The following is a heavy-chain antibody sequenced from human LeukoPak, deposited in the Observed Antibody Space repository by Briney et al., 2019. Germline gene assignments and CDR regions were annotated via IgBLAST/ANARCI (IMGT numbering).Heavy chain of an antibody. J-gene: IGHJ4*02. Sequence: GGSLRLSCAASGFTFSNAWMSWVRQAPGKGLEWGGRIKSKTDGWTTDYAAPVKGRFTISRDDSKNTLYLQMNSLKTEDTAVYYCTTEYSGYDFPGYYMITFGGVIDADPLDYWGQGTLVTVSS. CDR3: TTEYSGYDFPGYYMITFGGVIDADPLDY. CDR2: IKSKTDGWTT. V-gene: IGHV3-15*01. D-gene: IGHD3-16*02. CDR1: GFTFSNAW.